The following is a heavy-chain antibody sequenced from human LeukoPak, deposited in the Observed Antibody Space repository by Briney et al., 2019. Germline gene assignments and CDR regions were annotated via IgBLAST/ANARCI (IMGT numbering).Heavy chain of an antibody. Sequence: SETLSLTCAVYGESFSGYYWSWIRQPPGKGLEWIGEINHSGSTNYNPSLKSRVTISVDTSKNQFSLKLSSVTAADTAVYYCARGYCSSTSCSRFDYWGQGTLVTVSS. V-gene: IGHV4-34*01. CDR3: ARGYCSSTSCSRFDY. J-gene: IGHJ4*02. CDR2: INHSGST. CDR1: GESFSGYY. D-gene: IGHD2-2*01.